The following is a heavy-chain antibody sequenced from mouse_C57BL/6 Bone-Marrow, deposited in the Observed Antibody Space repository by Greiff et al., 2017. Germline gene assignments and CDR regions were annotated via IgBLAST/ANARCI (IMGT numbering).Heavy chain of an antibody. CDR2: IWRGGST. Sequence: VQLQQSGPGLVQPSQCLSITCTVSGFSLTSYGVHWVRQSPGKGLEWLGVIWRGGSTDYNAAFMSRMSITKDNPKSHIFYKYSSLLADDAALYYCASRSYAIDYWGQGTSVTVSS. J-gene: IGHJ4*01. CDR1: GFSLTSYG. CDR3: ASRSYAIDY. V-gene: IGHV2-5*01.